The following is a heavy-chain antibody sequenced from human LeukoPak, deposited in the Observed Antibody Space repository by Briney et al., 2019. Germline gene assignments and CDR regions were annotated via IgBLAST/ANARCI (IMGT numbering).Heavy chain of an antibody. V-gene: IGHV4-4*07. CDR3: ARGPPITRTYHYYMDV. CDR1: GGSIGSYC. Sequence: SETLSLTCTVSGGSIGSYCWSWIRQPAGKGLEWIGRIYTSGSTNYNPSLKSRASISVHKSKNQFSLRLSSVTAADTAVYYCARGPPITRTYHYYMDVWGKGTTVTVSS. D-gene: IGHD3-3*01. CDR2: IYTSGST. J-gene: IGHJ6*03.